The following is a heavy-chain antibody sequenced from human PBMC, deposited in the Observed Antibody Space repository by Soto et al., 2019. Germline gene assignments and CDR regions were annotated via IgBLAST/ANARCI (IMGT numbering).Heavy chain of an antibody. Sequence: ESGGGLVQPGGSLRLSCAGSGFTFNSYWMSWVRQAPGKGLEWVANIKYDGSEKYYVDSVKGRFTISRDNAKNSLYLQMNSLGAEDTALYYCTLRRVAARDYFDYWGQGTLVTVSS. J-gene: IGHJ4*02. D-gene: IGHD2-15*01. CDR3: TLRRVAARDYFDY. V-gene: IGHV3-7*05. CDR1: GFTFNSYW. CDR2: IKYDGSEK.